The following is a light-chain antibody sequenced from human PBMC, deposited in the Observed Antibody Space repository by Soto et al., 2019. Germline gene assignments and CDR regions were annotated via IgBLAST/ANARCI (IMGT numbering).Light chain of an antibody. CDR3: HQYDSWT. CDR1: QTISNK. V-gene: IGKV3D-15*01. CDR2: GAS. Sequence: ILLAQSPSSLSVSPGERATLSCRATQTISNKLAWYLQRPGQAPRLLMYGASTRGTGIPDRFSGSGSGTDFTLTISRLEPEDFAVYYCHQYDSWTFDQGTKVDIK. J-gene: IGKJ1*01.